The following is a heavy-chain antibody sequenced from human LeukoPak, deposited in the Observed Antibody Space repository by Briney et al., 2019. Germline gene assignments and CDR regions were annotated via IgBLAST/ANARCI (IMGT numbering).Heavy chain of an antibody. Sequence: GGSLRLSCAGSGDGFTRHTMNWVCRAPGKGLEWISYIWSTGEYIYYADSVKGRFTISRDNARTSVYLQMNSLRVEDTAIYYCAREYDSRARFDSWGQGTLVTVSS. CDR3: AREYDSRARFDS. V-gene: IGHV3-21*05. CDR2: IWSTGEYI. J-gene: IGHJ4*02. CDR1: GDGFTRHT. D-gene: IGHD6-13*01.